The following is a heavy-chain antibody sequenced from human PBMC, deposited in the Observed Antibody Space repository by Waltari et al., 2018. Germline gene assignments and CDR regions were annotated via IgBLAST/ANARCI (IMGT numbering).Heavy chain of an antibody. J-gene: IGHJ4*02. D-gene: IGHD2-15*01. CDR3: ARVGVAATGY. V-gene: IGHV1-69*02. Sequence: QVQLVQSGAEVKKPGSSVKVSCKASGGTFSSYTISWVRQAPGQGLEWMGRIIPSLGIANYAQKFQDRVTITADKSTSTAYMELSSLRSEDTAVYYCARVGVAATGYWGQGTLVTVSS. CDR1: GGTFSSYT. CDR2: IIPSLGIA.